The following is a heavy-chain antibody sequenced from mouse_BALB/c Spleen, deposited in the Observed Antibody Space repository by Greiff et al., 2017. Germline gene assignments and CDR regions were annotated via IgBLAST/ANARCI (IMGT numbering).Heavy chain of an antibody. J-gene: IGHJ1*01. CDR3: ARVYYDYDVYFDV. Sequence: EVMLVESGGGLVQPGGSLKLSCAASGFTFSSYGMSWVRQTPDKRLELVATINSNGGSTYYPDSVKGRFTISRDNAKNTLYLQMSSLKSEDTAMYYCARVYYDYDVYFDVWGAGTTVTVSS. V-gene: IGHV5-6-3*01. D-gene: IGHD2-4*01. CDR1: GFTFSSYG. CDR2: INSNGGST.